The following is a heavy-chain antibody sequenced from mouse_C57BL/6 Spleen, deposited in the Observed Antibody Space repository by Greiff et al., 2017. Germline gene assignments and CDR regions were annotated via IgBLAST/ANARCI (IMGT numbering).Heavy chain of an antibody. D-gene: IGHD2-2*01. Sequence: EVKLMESGPELVKPGASVKISCKASGYTFTDYYMNWVKQSHGKSLEWIGDINPNNGGTSYNQKFKGKATLTVDKSSSTAYMELRSLTSEDSAVYYCAGGYDGYAMDYWGQGTSVTVSS. CDR2: INPNNGGT. V-gene: IGHV1-26*01. J-gene: IGHJ4*01. CDR1: GYTFTDYY. CDR3: AGGYDGYAMDY.